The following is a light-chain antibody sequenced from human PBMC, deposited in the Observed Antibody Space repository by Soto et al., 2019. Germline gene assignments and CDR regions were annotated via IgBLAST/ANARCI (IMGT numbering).Light chain of an antibody. V-gene: IGKV1D-12*01. CDR1: LKISDS. CDR2: AAS. J-gene: IGKJ4*01. Sequence: DIQMTQSPSSVSASVGDRVTITCRASLKISDSLAWYQQKPGKAPKLLIYAASSLQRGVPSRFSGSGSGTGFTLTISSLQPEDFATYYCQQTNSFPFTFGGGTKVEIK. CDR3: QQTNSFPFT.